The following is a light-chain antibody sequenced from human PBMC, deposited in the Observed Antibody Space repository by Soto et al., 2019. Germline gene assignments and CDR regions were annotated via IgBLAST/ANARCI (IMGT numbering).Light chain of an antibody. CDR3: QQYSSYFRP. CDR2: DAS. CDR1: QTITSW. Sequence: DIQMTQSPSTLSGSVGDRVTITCRASQTITSWVAWFQQRPGKAPRLLIYDASSLQDGVPSRFSGNGSATEFALTISSLQPDDFATYYCQQYSSYFRPFGQGTKV. V-gene: IGKV1-5*01. J-gene: IGKJ1*01.